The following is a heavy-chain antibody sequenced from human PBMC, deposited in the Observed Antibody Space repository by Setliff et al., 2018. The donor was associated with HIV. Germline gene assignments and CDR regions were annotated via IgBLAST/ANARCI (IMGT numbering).Heavy chain of an antibody. D-gene: IGHD5-12*01. CDR2: ISAAGTI. CDR1: GGSISSYY. J-gene: IGHJ4*02. CDR3: ARLGDSGYDFRGYFDY. Sequence: SETLSLTCTVSGGSISSYYWSWIRQPAGKRLEFIGRISAAGTINYNPSLRSRVTLSVDTSENQFSLTVNSVTAADTALYFCARLGDSGYDFRGYFDYWGQGKLGTVSS. V-gene: IGHV4-4*07.